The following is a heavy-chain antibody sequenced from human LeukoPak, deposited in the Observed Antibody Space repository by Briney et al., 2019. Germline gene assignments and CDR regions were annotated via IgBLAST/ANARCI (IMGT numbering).Heavy chain of an antibody. V-gene: IGHV4-34*01. J-gene: IGHJ5*02. CDR2: INHSGST. D-gene: IGHD3-3*01. CDR3: ARGRTDAVTYYDFWSARNWFDP. CDR1: GGSFSGYY. Sequence: SETLSLTCAVYGGSFSGYYWSWIRQPPGKGLEWIGEINHSGSTNYNPSLKSRVTISVDTSKNQFSPKLSSVTAADTAVYYCARGRTDAVTYYDFWSARNWFDPWGQGTLVTVSS.